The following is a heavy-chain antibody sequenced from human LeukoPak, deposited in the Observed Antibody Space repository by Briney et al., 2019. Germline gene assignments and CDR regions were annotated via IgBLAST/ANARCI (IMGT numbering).Heavy chain of an antibody. CDR2: ISSDASIT. D-gene: IGHD3-10*01. V-gene: IGHV3-74*01. Sequence: GGSLRLSCAASGFTFSTYWMHWVRQDPGKGLVWVSRISSDASITSYANPVKGRFTISRDNSKNTLYLQMNSLRAEDTAVYYCARDPLYYGPSDYWGQGTLVTVSS. J-gene: IGHJ4*02. CDR3: ARDPLYYGPSDY. CDR1: GFTFSTYW.